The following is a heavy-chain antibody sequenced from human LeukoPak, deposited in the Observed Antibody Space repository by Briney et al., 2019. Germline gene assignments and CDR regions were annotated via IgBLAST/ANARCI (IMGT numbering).Heavy chain of an antibody. CDR3: ANRSGTFPYYFDY. D-gene: IGHD1/OR15-1a*01. J-gene: IGHJ4*02. V-gene: IGHV1-18*01. CDR2: ISTYNGNT. Sequence: ASVNVSCKPSGYTFTSYGISWVRQAPGQGLEWMGWISTYNGNTYYAQKLQVRVTITTYTSTSTAYMDLCTLRSYDTGVYYCANRSGTFPYYFDYWGQGTLVTVSS. CDR1: GYTFTSYG.